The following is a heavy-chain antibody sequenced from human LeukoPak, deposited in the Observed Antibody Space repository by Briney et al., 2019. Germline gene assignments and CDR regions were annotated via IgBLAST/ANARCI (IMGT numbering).Heavy chain of an antibody. CDR3: AREGLYGDYAGH. Sequence: GGSLRLSCAASGFTFSSYSMNWVRQAPGKGPEWVSSISYTSSYIYYADSVKGRFTISRDNAKNSLFLQMNSLRAEDTAVYYCAREGLYGDYAGHWGQGTLVTVSS. CDR1: GFTFSSYS. J-gene: IGHJ4*02. CDR2: ISYTSSYI. V-gene: IGHV3-21*01. D-gene: IGHD4-17*01.